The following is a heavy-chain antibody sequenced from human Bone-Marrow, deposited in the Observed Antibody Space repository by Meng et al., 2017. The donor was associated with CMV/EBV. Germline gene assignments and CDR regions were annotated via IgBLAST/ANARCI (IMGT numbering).Heavy chain of an antibody. D-gene: IGHD6-13*01. CDR2: IYYSGST. V-gene: IGHV4-34*01. Sequence: SETLSLTCAVYGGSFSGYYWSWIRQPPGKGLEWIGSIYYSGSTYYNPSLKSRVTISVDTSKNQFSLKLSSVTAADTAVYYCARDGGGYSSSYNNWFAPWGPGPLVTVSS. CDR3: ARDGGGYSSSYNNWFAP. J-gene: IGHJ5*02. CDR1: GGSFSGYY.